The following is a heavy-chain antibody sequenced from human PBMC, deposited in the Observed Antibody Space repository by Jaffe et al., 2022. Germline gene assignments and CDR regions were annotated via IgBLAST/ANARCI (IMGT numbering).Heavy chain of an antibody. V-gene: IGHV4-59*01. CDR2: IYYSGST. CDR1: GGSISSYY. J-gene: IGHJ6*03. Sequence: QVQLQESGPGLVKPSETLSLTCTVSGGSISSYYWSWIRQPPGKGLEWIGYIYYSGSTNYNPSLKSRVTISVDTSKNQFSLKLSSVTAADTAVYYCARATSGYDYYYMDVWGKGTTVTVSS. CDR3: ARATSGYDYYYMDV. D-gene: IGHD5-12*01.